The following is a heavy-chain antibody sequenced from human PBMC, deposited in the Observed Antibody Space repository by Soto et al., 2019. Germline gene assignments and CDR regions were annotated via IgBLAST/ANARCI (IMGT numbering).Heavy chain of an antibody. D-gene: IGHD4-17*01. J-gene: IGHJ6*02. CDR3: ARDDSGDYGKPYHFYAMDV. CDR1: GGTFSSYA. Sequence: QVQLVQSGTEVKKPGPSVKVSCKASGGTFSSYAISWVRQAPGQGLEWMGGITPIFGTANYAQKFQGSVTITADESTNTAYMELSSLRSEDTAVYYCARDDSGDYGKPYHFYAMDVWGQGTTVTVSS. V-gene: IGHV1-69*12. CDR2: ITPIFGTA.